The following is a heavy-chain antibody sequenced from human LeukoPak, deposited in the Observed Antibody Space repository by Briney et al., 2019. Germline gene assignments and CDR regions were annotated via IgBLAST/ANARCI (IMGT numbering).Heavy chain of an antibody. CDR3: AREDYSDYVMVV. J-gene: IGHJ6*04. V-gene: IGHV3-74*01. Sequence: GGSLRLSCAAYGFTLSIYWMHWVREAPGEGLVWVSRINSDGNITTYADSVKGRITISRDNAKNTLYMQKNSLRAEDTAVYYCAREDYSDYVMVVWGRGTTLSVSS. D-gene: IGHD4-11*01. CDR2: INSDGNIT. CDR1: GFTLSIYW.